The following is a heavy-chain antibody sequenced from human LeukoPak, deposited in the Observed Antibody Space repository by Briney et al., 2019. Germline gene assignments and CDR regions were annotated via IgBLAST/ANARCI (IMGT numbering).Heavy chain of an antibody. V-gene: IGHV3-74*01. D-gene: IGHD2-15*01. CDR1: GFTFSNKA. CDR3: ARDPRNVGLAP. CDR2: NNGDGSTT. Sequence: PGGSLRLSCAASGFTFSNKAMSWVRQAPGKGLMYISRNNGDGSTTNYADVVKGRFTMSRDNVKNTLYLQMNSLRVEDTAVYYCARDPRNVGLAPWGQGTQVTVSS. J-gene: IGHJ5*02.